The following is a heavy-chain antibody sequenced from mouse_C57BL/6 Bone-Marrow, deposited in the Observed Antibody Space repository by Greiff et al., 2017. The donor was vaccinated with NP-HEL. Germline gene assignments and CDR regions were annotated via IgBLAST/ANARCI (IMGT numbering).Heavy chain of an antibody. D-gene: IGHD2-4*01. CDR2: ISYSGST. J-gene: IGHJ1*03. CDR1: GYSITSGYD. CDR3: ARDGGIYYDYHYWYFDV. Sequence: VQLKESGPGMVKPSQSLSLTCTVTGYSITSGYDWHWIRHFPGNKLEWMGYISYSGSTNYNPSLKSRISITHDTSKNHFFLKLNSVTTEDTATYYCARDGGIYYDYHYWYFDVWGTGTTVTVSS. V-gene: IGHV3-1*01.